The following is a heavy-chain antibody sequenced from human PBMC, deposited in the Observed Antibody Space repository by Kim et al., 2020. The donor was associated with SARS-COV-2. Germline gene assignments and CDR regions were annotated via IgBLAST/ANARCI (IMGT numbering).Heavy chain of an antibody. CDR3: AREPLGLLLLGDDAFDI. Sequence: LKSRVTISVDTSKNQFSLQLSSVTAADTAVYYCAREPLGLLLLGDDAFDIWGQGTMVTVSS. J-gene: IGHJ3*02. V-gene: IGHV4-31*02. D-gene: IGHD3-22*01.